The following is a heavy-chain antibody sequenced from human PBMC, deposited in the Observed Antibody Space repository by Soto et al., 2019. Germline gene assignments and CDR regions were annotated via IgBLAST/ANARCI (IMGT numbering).Heavy chain of an antibody. CDR2: ISSSSSYI. CDR1: GFTFSSYS. V-gene: IGHV3-21*01. Sequence: PGGSLRLSCAASGFTFSSYSMNWVRQAPGKGLEWVSSISSSSSYIYYADSVKGRFTISRDNAKNSLYLQMNSLRAEDTAVYYCARDQLEQHHHIQNDYWGQGTLVTVSS. CDR3: ARDQLEQHHHIQNDY. J-gene: IGHJ4*02. D-gene: IGHD1-1*01.